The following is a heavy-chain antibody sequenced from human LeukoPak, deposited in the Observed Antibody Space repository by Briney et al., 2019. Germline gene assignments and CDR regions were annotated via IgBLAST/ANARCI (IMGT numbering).Heavy chain of an antibody. CDR1: GYTFTRYY. Sequence: ASVKVSCKASGYTFTRYYMHWVRQAPGQGLEWMGWINPNSGGTNYAQKFQGRVTMTRDTSISTAYMELSRLRSDDTAVYYCARGSLLWFGGDQNWFDPWGQGTLVTVSS. V-gene: IGHV1-2*02. CDR3: ARGSLLWFGGDQNWFDP. CDR2: INPNSGGT. D-gene: IGHD3-10*01. J-gene: IGHJ5*02.